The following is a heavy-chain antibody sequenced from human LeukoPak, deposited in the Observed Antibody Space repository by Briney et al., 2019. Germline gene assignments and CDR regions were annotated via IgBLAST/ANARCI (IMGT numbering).Heavy chain of an antibody. V-gene: IGHV1-2*02. D-gene: IGHD6-13*01. J-gene: IGHJ6*03. CDR2: INPNSGGT. CDR3: ARTPYSSSWYKFDYYYYMDV. Sequence: ASVKVSCKASGYTFTGYFMHWVRQAPGQGLEWMGWINPNSGGTKSAQKFQGRVTITRNTSISTAYMELSSLRSEDTAVYYCARTPYSSSWYKFDYYYYMDVWGKGTTVTVSS. CDR1: GYTFTGYF.